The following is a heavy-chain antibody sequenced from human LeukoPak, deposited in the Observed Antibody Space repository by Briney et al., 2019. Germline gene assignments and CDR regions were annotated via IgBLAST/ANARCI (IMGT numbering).Heavy chain of an antibody. Sequence: GGSLRLSCAASGITFGNNWMHWVRQAPGKGLVWISRINSDGGGAIYADSVKGRFTVSRDNAKNTLYLQLNSLRAEDTAVYYCARDVPHNWFDTWGQGTLVTVSS. V-gene: IGHV3-74*01. CDR3: ARDVPHNWFDT. CDR1: GITFGNNW. J-gene: IGHJ5*02. CDR2: INSDGGGA.